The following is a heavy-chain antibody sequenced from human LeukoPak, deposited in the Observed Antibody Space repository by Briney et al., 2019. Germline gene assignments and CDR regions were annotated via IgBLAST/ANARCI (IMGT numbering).Heavy chain of an antibody. V-gene: IGHV3-74*03. CDR2: IAPDGSAT. J-gene: IGHJ4*02. CDR1: GFTFSGHW. Sequence: GGSLRLSCVASGFTFSGHWMYWVRQVPGKGLLAVARIAPDGSATTYADSVKGRFTISRDNAKNTLYLEMNSLTAEDTALYYCTRSGYYNGYDYWGQGTLVTVSS. D-gene: IGHD3-10*01. CDR3: TRSGYYNGYDY.